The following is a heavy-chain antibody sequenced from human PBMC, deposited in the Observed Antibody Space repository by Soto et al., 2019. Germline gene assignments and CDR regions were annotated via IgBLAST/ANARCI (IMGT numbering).Heavy chain of an antibody. CDR2: ISSTTHYI. Sequence: PGGSLRLSCSASGFTFTRYSMNWVRQAPGKGLEWVSSISSTTHYIYYADSMRGRFTISRDNAKNAVYLEMNSLRAEDTAVYYCARESEDLTSNFDYWGKGTLVTVSS. J-gene: IGHJ4*02. CDR3: ARESEDLTSNFDY. V-gene: IGHV3-21*06. CDR1: GFTFTRYS.